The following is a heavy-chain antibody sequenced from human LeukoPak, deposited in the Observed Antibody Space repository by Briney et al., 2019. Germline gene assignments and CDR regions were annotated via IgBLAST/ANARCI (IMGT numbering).Heavy chain of an antibody. CDR1: GYSFTSYW. J-gene: IGHJ4*02. CDR2: IDPSDSDI. V-gene: IGHV5-51*01. Sequence: GESLKISCKASGYSFTSYWIGWVRQMPGRGLEWMGIIDPSDSDIRYTPSFQGQVTISADKSLSTAYLQWNSLKASDTAIYYCARQTAMGRSGDYWGQGTLVTVSS. D-gene: IGHD7-27*01. CDR3: ARQTAMGRSGDY.